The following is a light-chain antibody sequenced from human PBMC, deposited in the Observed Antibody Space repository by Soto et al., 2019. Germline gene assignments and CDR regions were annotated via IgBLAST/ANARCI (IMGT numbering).Light chain of an antibody. J-gene: IGLJ2*01. V-gene: IGLV3-1*01. CDR1: KLGDKY. CDR3: QAWDSSTAWGV. CDR2: QDR. Sequence: SYELTQPPSVSVSPRQTASITCSGDKLGDKYASWYQQKPGQSPVMVIYQDRKRPSGIPERFSGSNSGNTATLTISGTQAMDEADYYCQAWDSSTAWGVFGGGTQLTVL.